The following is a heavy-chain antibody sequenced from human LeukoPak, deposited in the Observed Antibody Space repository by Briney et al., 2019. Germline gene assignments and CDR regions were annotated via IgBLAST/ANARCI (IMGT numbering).Heavy chain of an antibody. CDR2: IYDSGFT. J-gene: IGHJ4*02. D-gene: IGHD6-13*01. V-gene: IGHV4-59*08. Sequence: PSETLSLTCTASGGSISSYYWSWIRQPPGKGLEWIGYIYDSGFTNYNPSLKSRVTISIDTSKNQFSLKLNSVTAADTAVYYCARHGGSWTPDYWGQGTLATVSS. CDR3: ARHGGSWTPDY. CDR1: GGSISSYY.